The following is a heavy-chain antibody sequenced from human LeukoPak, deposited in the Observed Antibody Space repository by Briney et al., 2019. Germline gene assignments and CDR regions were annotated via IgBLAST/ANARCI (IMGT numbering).Heavy chain of an antibody. CDR3: ARHDFDWLSPIDY. D-gene: IGHD3-9*01. CDR1: GGSISSYY. Sequence: SETLSLTCTVSGGSISSYYWSWIRQPPGKGLEWIGYIYYSGSTNYNPSLKSRVTISVDTSKNQFSLKLSSVTAADTAVYYCARHDFDWLSPIDYWGQGTLVTVSS. CDR2: IYYSGST. V-gene: IGHV4-59*01. J-gene: IGHJ4*02.